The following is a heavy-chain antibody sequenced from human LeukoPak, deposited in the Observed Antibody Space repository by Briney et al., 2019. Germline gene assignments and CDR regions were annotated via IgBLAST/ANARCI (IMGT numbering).Heavy chain of an antibody. V-gene: IGHV3-7*03. J-gene: IGHJ6*02. CDR3: ARGGGLDV. CDR1: GFTFSSYS. CDR2: INHNGNVN. D-gene: IGHD3-16*01. Sequence: PGGSLRLSCAASGFTFSSYSMNWVRQAPGKGLEWVASINHNGNVNYYVDSVKGRFTISRDNAKNSLYLQMSNLRAEDTAVCFCARGGGLDVWGQGATVTVSS.